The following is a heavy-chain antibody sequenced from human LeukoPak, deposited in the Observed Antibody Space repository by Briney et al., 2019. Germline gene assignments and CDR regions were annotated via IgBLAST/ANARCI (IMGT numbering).Heavy chain of an antibody. D-gene: IGHD3-3*01. CDR1: GCSFTTYW. V-gene: IGHV5-51*01. Sequence: GESLQISCKGSGCSFTTYWIGWVRQMPGKGLEWMGIIYPGDSDTRYSPSFQGQVTISADKSISTAYLQWSSLKASDTAMYYCARLDDFLFDYWGQGTLVTVSS. CDR3: ARLDDFLFDY. CDR2: IYPGDSDT. J-gene: IGHJ4*02.